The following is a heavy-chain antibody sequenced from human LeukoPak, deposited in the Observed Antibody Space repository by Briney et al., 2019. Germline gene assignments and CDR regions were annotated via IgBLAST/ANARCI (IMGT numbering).Heavy chain of an antibody. J-gene: IGHJ6*02. CDR2: TYYRSKWYN. V-gene: IGHV6-1*01. CDR1: GDSVSSNSAA. D-gene: IGHD6-13*01. CDR3: AREDQTSHSSSWPRGQLSYGMDV. Sequence: SQTLSLTCAISGDSVSSNSAAWNWIRQSPSRGLEWLGRTYYRSKWYNDYAVSVKSRITINPDTSKNQFSLQLNSVTPEDTAVYYCAREDQTSHSSSWPRGQLSYGMDVWGQGTTVTVSS.